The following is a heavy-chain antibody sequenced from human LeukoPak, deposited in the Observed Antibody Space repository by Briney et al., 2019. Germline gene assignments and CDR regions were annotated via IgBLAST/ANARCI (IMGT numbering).Heavy chain of an antibody. CDR2: INHSGST. CDR1: GGSFSGYY. V-gene: IGHV4-34*01. D-gene: IGHD5-12*01. CDR3: ARHAGPLWWLRNNWFDP. Sequence: KPSETLSLTCAVYGGSFSGYYWSWIRQPPGKGLEWIGEINHSGSTNYNPSLKSRVTISVDTSKNQFSLKLSSVTAADTAVYYCARHAGPLWWLRNNWFDPWGQGTLVTVSS. J-gene: IGHJ5*02.